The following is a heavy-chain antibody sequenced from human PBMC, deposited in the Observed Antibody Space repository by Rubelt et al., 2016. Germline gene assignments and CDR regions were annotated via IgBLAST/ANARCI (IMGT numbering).Heavy chain of an antibody. D-gene: IGHD1/OR15-1a*01. J-gene: IGHJ4*02. V-gene: IGHV3-7*03. CDR1: GFTFSRIW. Sequence: EVQLLESGGGVVQPGRSLRLSCAASGFTFSRIWMSWVRQAPGKGLEWVAHINEDGSDKYYVDSVRGRFTITRDKAKNSLELQMNGLRPEDTAVYYCAIVSRTAIDDYWGQGTLVTVSS. CDR2: INEDGSDK. CDR3: AIVSRTAIDDY.